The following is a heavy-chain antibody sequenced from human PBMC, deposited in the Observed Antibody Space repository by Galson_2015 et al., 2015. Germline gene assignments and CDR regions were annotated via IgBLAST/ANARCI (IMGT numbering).Heavy chain of an antibody. CDR2: IYYSGST. D-gene: IGHD6-19*01. V-gene: IGHV4-61*08. J-gene: IGHJ3*02. CDR1: GGSVTSGGFY. Sequence: ETLSLTCTVSGGSVTSGGFYWSWVRQPPGKGLEWIGYIYYSGSTNYNPSLKSRVTISIDTSRNQFSLKLSSVTAADTAVYYCARDRYSSGWSPPPDAFDIWGQGTVVTVSS. CDR3: ARDRYSSGWSPPPDAFDI.